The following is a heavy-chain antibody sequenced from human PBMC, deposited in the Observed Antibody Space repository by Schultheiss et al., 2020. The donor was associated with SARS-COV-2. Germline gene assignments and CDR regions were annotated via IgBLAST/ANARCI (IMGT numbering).Heavy chain of an antibody. CDR2: ISGSGGST. J-gene: IGHJ6*03. CDR3: ARSYDFWSGYEDYYMDV. Sequence: GGSLRLSCAASGFTFSSYAMSWVRQAPGKGLEWVSAISGSGGSTYYADSVKGRFTISRDNSKNTLYLQMNSLRAEDTAVYYCARSYDFWSGYEDYYMDVWGKGTTVTVSS. D-gene: IGHD3-3*01. V-gene: IGHV3-23*01. CDR1: GFTFSSYA.